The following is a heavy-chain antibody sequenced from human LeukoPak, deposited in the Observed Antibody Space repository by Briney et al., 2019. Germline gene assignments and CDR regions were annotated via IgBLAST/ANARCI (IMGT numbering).Heavy chain of an antibody. Sequence: ASVKVSCKASGGTFSSYAISWVRQAPGQGLEWMGGIIPIFGTANYAQKFQGRVTITADESTSTAYIELSSLRSEDTAVYYCARESVVVPAAISDWGQGTLVTVSS. CDR1: GGTFSSYA. D-gene: IGHD2-2*02. J-gene: IGHJ4*02. CDR2: IIPIFGTA. V-gene: IGHV1-69*13. CDR3: ARESVVVPAAISD.